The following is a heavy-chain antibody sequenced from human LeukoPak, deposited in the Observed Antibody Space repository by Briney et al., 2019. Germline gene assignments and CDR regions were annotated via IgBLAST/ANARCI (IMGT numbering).Heavy chain of an antibody. CDR1: GFTFSSYS. Sequence: GGSLRLSCAASGFTFSSYSMNWVRQAPEKGLEWVSSISTSSEYIYYADSVKGRFTISRNNAKNSLYLQMNSLRADDTAVYYCARDYYGSGTFDYWGQGTLVTVSS. V-gene: IGHV3-21*01. CDR2: ISTSSEYI. J-gene: IGHJ4*02. D-gene: IGHD3-10*01. CDR3: ARDYYGSGTFDY.